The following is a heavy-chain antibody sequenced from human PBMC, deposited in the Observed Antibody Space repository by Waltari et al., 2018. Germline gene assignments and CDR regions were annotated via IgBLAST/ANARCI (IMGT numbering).Heavy chain of an antibody. J-gene: IGHJ4*02. CDR1: GFTFSSYA. D-gene: IGHD3-16*02. CDR2: ISGSGGST. CDR3: AKDRGTLGGVIVMLTTDY. Sequence: EVQLVESGGGLVQPGGSLRLSCAASGFTFSSYAMSWVRQAPGKGLEWVSAISGSGGSTYYADSVKGRLTISRDNSKNTLYLQMNSLRAEDTAVYYCAKDRGTLGGVIVMLTTDYWGQGTLVTVSS. V-gene: IGHV3-23*04.